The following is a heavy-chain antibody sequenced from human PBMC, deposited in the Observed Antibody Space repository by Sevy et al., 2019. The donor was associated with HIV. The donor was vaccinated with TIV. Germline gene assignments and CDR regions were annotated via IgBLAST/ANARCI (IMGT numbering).Heavy chain of an antibody. CDR2: IGTAGDT. CDR3: ARDRAGRGGEHYYGMDV. Sequence: GGSLRLSCVGSGFTFSTHDMHWVRQATGKGLEWVSGIGTAGDTYYPGSVKGRFTISRENAKNSLYLQMDSLRAGDTAVYYCARDRAGRGGEHYYGMDVWGQGTTVTVSS. CDR1: GFTFSTHD. D-gene: IGHD3-16*01. J-gene: IGHJ6*02. V-gene: IGHV3-13*01.